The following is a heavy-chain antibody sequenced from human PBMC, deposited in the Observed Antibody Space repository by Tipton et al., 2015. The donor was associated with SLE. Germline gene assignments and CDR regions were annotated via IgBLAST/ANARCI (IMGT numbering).Heavy chain of an antibody. V-gene: IGHV3-30-3*01. D-gene: IGHD4-17*01. Sequence: SLRLSCAASGFTFTSYAIHWVRQAPGKGLEWVAVISNDGSNKYYADSVKGRFTISRDSAKNSLYLQMNSLRAEDTAVYYCARSRNYGDRYFDYWGQGTLVTVSS. CDR1: GFTFTSYA. CDR2: ISNDGSNK. CDR3: ARSRNYGDRYFDY. J-gene: IGHJ4*02.